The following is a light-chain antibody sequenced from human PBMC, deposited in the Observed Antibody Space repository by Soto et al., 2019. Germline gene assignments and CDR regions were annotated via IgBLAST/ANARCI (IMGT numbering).Light chain of an antibody. Sequence: DIQMTQSPSSVSASVGDRVTITCRASQGVSTWLAWYQQKPGKAPNLLIYTASSLQSGVPSRFSGSGSGTDFTLTISSRQHEDFATYYCQQTTTFPLTFGGGTKVEI. CDR2: TAS. J-gene: IGKJ4*01. V-gene: IGKV1D-12*01. CDR3: QQTTTFPLT. CDR1: QGVSTW.